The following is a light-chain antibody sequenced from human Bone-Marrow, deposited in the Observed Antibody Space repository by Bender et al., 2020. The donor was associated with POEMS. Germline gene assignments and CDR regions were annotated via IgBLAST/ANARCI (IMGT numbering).Light chain of an antibody. CDR1: NSNIGSNT. J-gene: IGLJ3*02. Sequence: QSVLTQPPSASGTPGLRVTISCSGSNSNIGSNTVHWYQQLPGTAPKLLIYRNNQRPSGVPDRFSGSKSGTSASLAISGLQSEDEADYYCASWDDSLNGHWVFGGGTKLTVL. CDR2: RNN. CDR3: ASWDDSLNGHWV. V-gene: IGLV1-44*01.